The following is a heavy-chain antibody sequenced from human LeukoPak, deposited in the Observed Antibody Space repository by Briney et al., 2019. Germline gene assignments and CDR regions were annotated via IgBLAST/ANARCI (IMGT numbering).Heavy chain of an antibody. CDR3: ARDRYYYDSSGYLFDY. Sequence: PGTLSLTCTVSGGSISSYYWSWIRQPPGKGLEWIGYIYYSGSTNYNPSLKSRVTISVDTSKSQFSLKLSSVTAADTAVYYCARDRYYYDSSGYLFDYWGQGTLVTVSS. CDR2: IYYSGST. V-gene: IGHV4-59*12. CDR1: GGSISSYY. J-gene: IGHJ4*02. D-gene: IGHD3-22*01.